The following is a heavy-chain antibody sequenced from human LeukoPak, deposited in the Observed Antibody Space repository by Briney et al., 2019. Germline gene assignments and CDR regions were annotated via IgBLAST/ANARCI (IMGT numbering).Heavy chain of an antibody. V-gene: IGHV4-59*08. D-gene: IGHD1-26*01. Sequence: PSETLSLTCIVSGDSISSYYWSWIRQPPGKGLEWIGYIFHSGNTNYNPSLKSRVTMSIDTPKNQFSLRLSSVTAADTAVYYCARQPYTIGAYYFDYWGPGTLVSVSS. CDR1: GDSISSYY. CDR3: ARQPYTIGAYYFDY. CDR2: IFHSGNT. J-gene: IGHJ4*02.